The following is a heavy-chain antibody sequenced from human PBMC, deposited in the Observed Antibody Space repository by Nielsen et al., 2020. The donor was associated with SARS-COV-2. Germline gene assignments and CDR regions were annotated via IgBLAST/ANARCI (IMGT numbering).Heavy chain of an antibody. CDR1: GFTVSSNY. J-gene: IGHJ4*02. V-gene: IGHV3-53*01. CDR2: IYSGGST. D-gene: IGHD3-16*01. Sequence: GESLKISCAASGFTVSSNYMSWVRQAPGKGLEWVSVIYSGGSTYYVDSVKGRFTISRDNSKNTLYLQMKSLRAEDTAVYYCARGAYGYWGQGTLVTVSS. CDR3: ARGAYGY.